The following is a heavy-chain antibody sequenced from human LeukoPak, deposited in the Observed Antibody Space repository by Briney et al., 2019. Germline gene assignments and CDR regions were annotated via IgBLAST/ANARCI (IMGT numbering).Heavy chain of an antibody. J-gene: IGHJ1*01. CDR2: IYYSGST. CDR1: GGSISSSSYY. D-gene: IGHD1-14*01. CDR3: ARHGSQNHVRYFQH. V-gene: IGHV4-39*07. Sequence: SETLSLTCTVSGGSISSSSYYWGWIRQPPGKGLEWIGSIYYSGSTYYNPSLKSRVTISVDTSKNQFSLKLSSVTAADTAVYYCARHGSQNHVRYFQHWGQGTLVTVSS.